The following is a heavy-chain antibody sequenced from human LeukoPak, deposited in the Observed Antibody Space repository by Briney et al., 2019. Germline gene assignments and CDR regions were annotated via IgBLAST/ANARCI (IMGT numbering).Heavy chain of an antibody. Sequence: GRSLRLSCAASGFTFSSYGMHWVRQAPGKGLEWVAVIWYDGSNKYYADSVKGRFTISRDNSKNTLYLQMNSLRAEDTAVYYCARDFVVVVAANYYFDYWGQGTLVTVSS. CDR3: ARDFVVVVAANYYFDY. D-gene: IGHD2-15*01. CDR1: GFTFSSYG. V-gene: IGHV3-33*01. J-gene: IGHJ4*02. CDR2: IWYDGSNK.